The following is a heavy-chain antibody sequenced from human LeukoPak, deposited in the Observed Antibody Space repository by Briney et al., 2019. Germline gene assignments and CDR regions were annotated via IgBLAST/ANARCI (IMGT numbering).Heavy chain of an antibody. J-gene: IGHJ4*02. D-gene: IGHD4-11*01. V-gene: IGHV4-34*01. CDR1: GGSFSAYY. CDR3: ARLPPQYVFFDF. CDR2: INHSGGT. Sequence: PSETLSLTCAVYGGSFSAYYWGWIRQPPGKGLEWIGEINHSGGTNYNPSLKSRVSISVDMSKNQFSLKLSSVTAADTAVYYCARLPPQYVFFDFWGQGTLVTVSS.